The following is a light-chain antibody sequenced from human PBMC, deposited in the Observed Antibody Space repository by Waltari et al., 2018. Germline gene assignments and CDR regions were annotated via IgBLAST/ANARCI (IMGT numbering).Light chain of an antibody. CDR2: KIS. CDR3: MHGGHWPYT. Sequence: VVLTQSPLSLPVTLGQPASIPCSSSQSLVYSDGNIYLNWFHHRPGQSPRRLIYKISNRDSGVPDRFSGSGSGTDFTLKISRVEAEDVGIYYCMHGGHWPYTFGQGTKLEIK. V-gene: IGKV2-30*01. J-gene: IGKJ2*01. CDR1: QSLVYSDGNIY.